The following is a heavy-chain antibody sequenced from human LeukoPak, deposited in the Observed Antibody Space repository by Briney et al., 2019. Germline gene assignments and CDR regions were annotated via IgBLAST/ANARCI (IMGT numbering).Heavy chain of an antibody. D-gene: IGHD1-26*01. CDR3: AKAYSGSLIIDY. CDR1: GFTFSSYA. V-gene: IGHV3-23*01. J-gene: IGHJ4*02. CDR2: ISGSGGST. Sequence: GGSLRLSCAASGFTFSSYAMSWVRQAPGKGLEWVSAISGSGGSTYYADSVKGRFTISRDNSKNTLYLQMHSLRAEDTAVYYCAKAYSGSLIIDYWGQGTLVTVSS.